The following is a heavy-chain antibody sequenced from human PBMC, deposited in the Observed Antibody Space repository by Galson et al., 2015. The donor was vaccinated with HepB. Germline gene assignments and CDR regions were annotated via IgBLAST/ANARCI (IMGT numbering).Heavy chain of an antibody. Sequence: SLRFSCAASVFNFRTYGMSWVRQAPGKGLQWVSTINDSGGNTHYADSVKGRFTISRDNSKNTLYLHMNSLRAEDTAVYYCAKDAGGTDSGPFEYWGQGTLVTVSS. V-gene: IGHV3-23*01. D-gene: IGHD1-26*01. CDR1: VFNFRTYG. CDR3: AKDAGGTDSGPFEY. J-gene: IGHJ4*02. CDR2: INDSGGNT.